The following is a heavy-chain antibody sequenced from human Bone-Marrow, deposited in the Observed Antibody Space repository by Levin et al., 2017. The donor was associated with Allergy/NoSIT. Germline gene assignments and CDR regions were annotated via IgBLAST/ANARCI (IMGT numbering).Heavy chain of an antibody. Sequence: SETLSLTCAVYGGSFSGYYWSWIRQPPGKGLEWIGEINHSGSTNYNPSLKSRVTISVDTSKNQFSLKLSSVTAADTAVYYCARGVYCSSTSCYALRWYNWFDPWGQGTLVTVSS. J-gene: IGHJ5*02. CDR1: GGSFSGYY. V-gene: IGHV4-34*01. CDR3: ARGVYCSSTSCYALRWYNWFDP. CDR2: INHSGST. D-gene: IGHD2-2*01.